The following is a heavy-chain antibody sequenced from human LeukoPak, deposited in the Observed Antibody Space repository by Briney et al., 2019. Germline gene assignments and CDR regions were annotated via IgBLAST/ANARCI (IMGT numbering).Heavy chain of an antibody. Sequence: SETLSLTCTVSGGSISSSSYYWSWIRQPPGKGLELIGYIYYSGSGNYNPSLESRVTISVDTSKNQFSLKLSSVTAADTAVYYCASGYGSGSYYEYWGQGALVTVSS. CDR3: ASGYGSGSYYEY. V-gene: IGHV4-61*01. CDR2: IYYSGSG. D-gene: IGHD3-10*01. J-gene: IGHJ4*02. CDR1: GGSISSSSYY.